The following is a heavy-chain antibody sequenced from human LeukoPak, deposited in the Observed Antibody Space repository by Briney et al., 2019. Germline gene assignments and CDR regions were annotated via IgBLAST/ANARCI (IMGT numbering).Heavy chain of an antibody. CDR3: AREIRLGPYYYYGMDV. V-gene: IGHV3-30*04. Sequence: GGSLRLSCAASGFTFSSYAMHWATHAPGKGLEGVAVISYDGSNKYYADSVKGRFTISRDNSKNTLYLQMNSLRAEDTAVYYCAREIRLGPYYYYGMDVWGKGTTVTVSS. D-gene: IGHD1-26*01. CDR1: GFTFSSYA. J-gene: IGHJ6*04. CDR2: ISYDGSNK.